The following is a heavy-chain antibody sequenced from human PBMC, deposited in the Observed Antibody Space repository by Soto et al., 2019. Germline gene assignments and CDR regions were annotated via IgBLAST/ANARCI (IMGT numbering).Heavy chain of an antibody. V-gene: IGHV4-31*03. CDR2: IYYSGST. CDR1: GGSIISGGYY. D-gene: IGHD3-9*01. Sequence: SETLSLTCTFSGGSIISGGYYWSWIRQHPGKGLEWIGYIYYSGSTYYNPSLKSRVTISVDTSKNQFSLKLSSVTAADTAVYYCARTYYDILTGRNWFDPWGQGTLVTVSS. J-gene: IGHJ5*02. CDR3: ARTYYDILTGRNWFDP.